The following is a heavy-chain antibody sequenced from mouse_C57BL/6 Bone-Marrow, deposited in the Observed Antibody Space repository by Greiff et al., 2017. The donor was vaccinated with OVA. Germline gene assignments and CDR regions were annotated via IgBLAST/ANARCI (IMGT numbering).Heavy chain of an antibody. CDR1: GYTFTSYW. CDR2: IHPNSGST. V-gene: IGHV1-64*01. D-gene: IGHD1-1*01. Sequence: VQLQQPGAELVKPGASVKLSCKASGYTFTSYWMHWVKQRPGQGLEWIGMIHPNSGSTNYNEKFKSKATLTVDKSSSTAYMQLSSLTSEDSAVYYCARRLPLHYYGSAYFDDWGQGTTLTVSS. CDR3: ARRLPLHYYGSAYFDD. J-gene: IGHJ2*01.